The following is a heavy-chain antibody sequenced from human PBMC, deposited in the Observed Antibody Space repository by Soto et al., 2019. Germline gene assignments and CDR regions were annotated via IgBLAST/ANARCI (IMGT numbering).Heavy chain of an antibody. CDR2: IIPIFGTA. CDR1: GFTFTSYA. V-gene: IGHV1-69*13. Sequence: SVKVSCKASGFTFTSYAIHWVRQAPGQGLEWMGGIIPIFGTANYAQKFQGRVTITADESTSTAYMELSGLRSEDTAVYYCARSSYLSSWSVYYYGMDVWGQGTTVTVSS. CDR3: ARSSYLSSWSVYYYGMDV. D-gene: IGHD6-13*01. J-gene: IGHJ6*02.